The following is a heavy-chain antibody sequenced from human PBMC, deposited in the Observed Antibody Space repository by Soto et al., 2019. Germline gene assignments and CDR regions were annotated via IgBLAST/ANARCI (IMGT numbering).Heavy chain of an antibody. CDR1: GFSLTSGVVG. CDR3: AHRLPGPSESDV. V-gene: IGHV2-5*01. CDR2: IYWNDEQ. J-gene: IGHJ6*02. Sequence: QITLKESGPTLVKPTQTLTLTCTFSGFSLTSGVVGVGWIRQPPGEALEWLALIYWNDEQYYNPSLRNMLTITRYTSKNQVVLTMPNMDPVDPATYYCAHRLPGPSESDVWGQGTTVNVSS.